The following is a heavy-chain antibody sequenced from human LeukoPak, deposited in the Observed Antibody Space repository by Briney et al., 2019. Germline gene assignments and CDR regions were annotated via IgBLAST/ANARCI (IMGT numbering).Heavy chain of an antibody. V-gene: IGHV1-69*04. CDR2: IIPILGIA. Sequence: ASVKVSCKASGGTFSSYAISWVRQAPGQGLEWMGRIIPILGIANYAQKFQGRVTITADKSTSTAYMELSSLRSEDTAVYYCARGSSPDGYMRPGQPTKWFDPWGQGTLVTVSS. CDR3: ARGSSPDGYMRPGQPTKWFDP. D-gene: IGHD5-24*01. J-gene: IGHJ5*02. CDR1: GGTFSSYA.